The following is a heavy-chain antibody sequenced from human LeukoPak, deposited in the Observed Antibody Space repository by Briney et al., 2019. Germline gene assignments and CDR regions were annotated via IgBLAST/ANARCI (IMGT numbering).Heavy chain of an antibody. CDR1: GFTFSSYS. CDR2: ISSSSSTI. CDR3: ARVWSSGYTKDY. J-gene: IGHJ4*02. Sequence: GGSLRLSCAASGFTFSSYSMNWVRQAPGKGLEWLSYISSSSSTIYYADSVKGRFTISRDNAKNSVYLQMNSLRAEGTAVYYCARVWSSGYTKDYWGQGTLVTVSS. D-gene: IGHD3-22*01. V-gene: IGHV3-48*04.